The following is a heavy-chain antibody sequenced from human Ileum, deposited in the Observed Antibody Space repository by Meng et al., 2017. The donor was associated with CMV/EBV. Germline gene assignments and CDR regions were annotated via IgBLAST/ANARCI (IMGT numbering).Heavy chain of an antibody. Sequence: QITLKESGTTLVKPTQTLTLTCTFSGFSFSTSKAGVGWIRLPPGKALEWLALIYWDDDTRYNPSLKTRLTITKDTSKNQVILTMTKMDPADTATYFCVHRSYSGQDDYWGQGALVTVSS. J-gene: IGHJ4*02. CDR1: GFSFSTSKAG. CDR2: IYWDDDT. V-gene: IGHV2-5*02. D-gene: IGHD5-12*01. CDR3: VHRSYSGQDDY.